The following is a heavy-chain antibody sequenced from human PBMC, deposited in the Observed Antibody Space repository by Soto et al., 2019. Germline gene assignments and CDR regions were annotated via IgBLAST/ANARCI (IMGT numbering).Heavy chain of an antibody. CDR3: ATDSGYSYGPPDY. Sequence: EVQLVESGGGLVQPGGSLRLSCAASGFTFSSYSMNWVRQAPGKGLEWVSYISSSSSTIYYADSVKGRFTISRDNAKNSLYLQMNSLRAEDTAVYYCATDSGYSYGPPDYWGQGTLVTVSS. D-gene: IGHD5-18*01. CDR1: GFTFSSYS. CDR2: ISSSSSTI. J-gene: IGHJ4*02. V-gene: IGHV3-48*01.